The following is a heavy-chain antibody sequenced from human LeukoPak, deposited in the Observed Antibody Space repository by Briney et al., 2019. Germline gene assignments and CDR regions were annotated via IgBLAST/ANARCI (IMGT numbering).Heavy chain of an antibody. Sequence: PGGSLRLSCAASGFTFSSYGMHWVRQAPGKGLEWVAVIWYDGSNKYYADSVKGRFTISRDNSKKTLYLQMNSLRAEDTAVYYCAKDVDTAMVFSYWGQGTLVTVSS. CDR2: IWYDGSNK. V-gene: IGHV3-33*06. CDR3: AKDVDTAMVFSY. CDR1: GFTFSSYG. D-gene: IGHD5-18*01. J-gene: IGHJ4*02.